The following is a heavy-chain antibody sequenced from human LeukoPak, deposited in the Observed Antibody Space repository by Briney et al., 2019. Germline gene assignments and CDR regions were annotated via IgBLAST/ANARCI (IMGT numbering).Heavy chain of an antibody. D-gene: IGHD5-24*01. J-gene: IGHJ4*02. Sequence: SETLSLTCTVSGGSISYYYWTWLRQSPGKGLEWIGQIYYTGSTYYNPSLKRRVTISVDTSRNQFSLNLTSVTAADTAVYYCSEGYFEPFDHWGQGISVTVSS. CDR1: GGSISYYY. CDR2: IYYTGST. CDR3: SEGYFEPFDH. V-gene: IGHV4-59*01.